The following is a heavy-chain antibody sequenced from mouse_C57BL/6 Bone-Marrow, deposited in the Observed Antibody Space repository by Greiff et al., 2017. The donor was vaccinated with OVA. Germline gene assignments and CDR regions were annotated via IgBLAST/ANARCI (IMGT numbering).Heavy chain of an antibody. Sequence: EVKLQESGGGLVQPGGSMKLSCVASGFTFSNYWMNWVRQSPEKGLEWVAQIRLKSDNYATHYAESVKGRFTISRDDYKSSVYRQMNNLRAEDTGIYYCTGTGIFAYWGQGTLVTVSA. CDR1: GFTFSNYW. CDR3: TGTGIFAY. J-gene: IGHJ3*01. V-gene: IGHV6-3*01. D-gene: IGHD4-1*01. CDR2: IRLKSDNYAT.